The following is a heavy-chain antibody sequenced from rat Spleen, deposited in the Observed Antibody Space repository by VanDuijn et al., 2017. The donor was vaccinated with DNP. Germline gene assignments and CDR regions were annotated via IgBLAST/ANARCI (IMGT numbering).Heavy chain of an antibody. V-gene: IGHV4-2*01. CDR2: INKESSTI. D-gene: IGHD1-11*01. Sequence: EVKLVESGGGPVQPGRSLKLSCAASGFNFNDYWMGWVRQAPGKGLEWIGEINKESSTINYTPSLKDKFTISRDNAQNILYLQMSKLGSEDTSIYYCAREEDYGYVYWGQGTLVTVSS. CDR1: GFNFNDYW. CDR3: AREEDYGYVY. J-gene: IGHJ3*01.